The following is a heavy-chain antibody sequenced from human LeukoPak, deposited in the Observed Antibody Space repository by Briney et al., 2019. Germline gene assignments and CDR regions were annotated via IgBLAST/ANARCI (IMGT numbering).Heavy chain of an antibody. CDR2: ISSSGSTI. CDR1: GFTFSDYY. J-gene: IGHJ6*03. CDR3: ARRYYDFWSGYYTETYYYYYMDV. V-gene: IGHV3-11*04. D-gene: IGHD3-3*01. Sequence: GGSLRLSCAASGFTFSDYYMSWIRQAPGKGLEWVSYISSSGSTIYYADSVKGRFTISRDNAKNSLYLQMNSLRAEDTAVYYCARRYYDFWSGYYTETYYYYYMDVWGKGTTVTVSS.